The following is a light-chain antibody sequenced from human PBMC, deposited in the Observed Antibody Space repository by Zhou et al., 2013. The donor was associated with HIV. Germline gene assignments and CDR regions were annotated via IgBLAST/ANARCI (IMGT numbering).Light chain of an antibody. CDR1: QSISSY. CDR3: QQSYNTPPT. J-gene: IGKJ2*01. CDR2: AAS. Sequence: DIQMTQSPSSLSASVGDRVTITCRASQSISSYLSWYQQKPRKAPKLLIHAASSLQSGVPSRFSGSGSGTHFTLTISSLQPEDFATYYCQQSYNTPPTFGQGTKLEI. V-gene: IGKV1-39*01.